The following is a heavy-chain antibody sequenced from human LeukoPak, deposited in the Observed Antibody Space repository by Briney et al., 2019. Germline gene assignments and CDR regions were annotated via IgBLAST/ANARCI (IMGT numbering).Heavy chain of an antibody. J-gene: IGHJ4*02. CDR2: INPNSGGT. D-gene: IGHD2-15*01. CDR3: ARDSHCSGGSCYGGDY. V-gene: IGHV1-2*02. Sequence: ASVKVSCKASGYTFTGYYMHWVRQAPGQGLEWMGWINPNSGGTNYAQKFQGRVTMTRDTSISTAYMELSRLRFDDTAVYYCARDSHCSGGSCYGGDYWGQGTLVTVSS. CDR1: GYTFTGYY.